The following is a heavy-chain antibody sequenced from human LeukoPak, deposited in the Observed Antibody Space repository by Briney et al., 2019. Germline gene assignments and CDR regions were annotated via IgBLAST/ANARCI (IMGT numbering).Heavy chain of an antibody. V-gene: IGHV3-23*01. Sequence: PGGTLRLSCAASGITFSSYGMSWVRQAPGKGLVWVSSISSTGGNTDYADPVKGRFTISRDNYKNTLYLKMNSLRDEDTAIYYCAKNGDRGAYCTGGTCYPYFYYYMDVWGKGTRV. J-gene: IGHJ6*03. D-gene: IGHD2-15*01. CDR3: AKNGDRGAYCTGGTCYPYFYYYMDV. CDR2: ISSTGGNT. CDR1: GITFSSYG.